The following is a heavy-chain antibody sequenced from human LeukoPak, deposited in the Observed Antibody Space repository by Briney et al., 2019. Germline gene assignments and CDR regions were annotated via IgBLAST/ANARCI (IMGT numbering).Heavy chain of an antibody. CDR1: GYTFTSYD. J-gene: IGHJ3*02. D-gene: IGHD3-22*01. CDR2: MNPNSGNT. V-gene: IGHV1-8*03. Sequence: ASVKVSCKASGYTFTSYDINWVRQATGQGLEWMGWMNPNSGNTGYAQKFQGRVTITRNTSISTAYMELSSLRSEDTAVYYCARLFGSADSSGYYYVDAFDIWGQGTMVTVSS. CDR3: ARLFGSADSSGYYYVDAFDI.